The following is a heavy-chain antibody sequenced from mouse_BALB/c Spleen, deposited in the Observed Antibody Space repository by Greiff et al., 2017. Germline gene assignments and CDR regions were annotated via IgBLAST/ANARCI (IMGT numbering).Heavy chain of an antibody. CDR2: ISSGGGST. CDR1: GFAFSSYD. J-gene: IGHJ3*01. V-gene: IGHV5-12-1*01. CDR3: ARHGYDAY. Sequence: EVQRVESGGGLVKPGGSLKLSCAASGFAFSSYDMSWVRQTPEKRLEWVAYISSGGGSTYYPDTVKGRFTISRDNAKNTLYLQMSSLKSEDTAMYYCARHGYDAYWGQGTLVTVSA. D-gene: IGHD2-2*01.